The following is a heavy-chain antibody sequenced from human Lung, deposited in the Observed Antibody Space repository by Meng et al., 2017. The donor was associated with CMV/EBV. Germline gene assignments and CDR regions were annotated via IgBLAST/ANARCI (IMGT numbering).Heavy chain of an antibody. J-gene: IGHJ4*02. CDR1: YG. V-gene: IGHV1-18*01. CDR2: ISDYNGNT. D-gene: IGHD2/OR15-2a*01. CDR3: ARGGMMWRSGIVIEPATAYDF. Sequence: YGVSWVRQAPGQGPEYMGWISDYNGNTDYAQKFQGRVTMTTDSSTNTAFMELRGLRSDDTAVYYCARGGMMWRSGIVIEPATAYDFWGQETLVTVSS.